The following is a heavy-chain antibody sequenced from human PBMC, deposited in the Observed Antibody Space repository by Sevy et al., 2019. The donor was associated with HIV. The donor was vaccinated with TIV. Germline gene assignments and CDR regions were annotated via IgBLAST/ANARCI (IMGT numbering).Heavy chain of an antibody. V-gene: IGHV4-59*01. CDR3: ARDSYGDYDYYYYMDV. D-gene: IGHD4-17*01. Sequence: SETLSLTCTVSGGSISSYYWSWIRQPPGKGLEWIGYIYYSGSTNYNPSLKSRVTISVDTSKNQFSLKLGSVTAADTAVYYCARDSYGDYDYYYYMDVWGKGTTVTVSS. CDR1: GGSISSYY. CDR2: IYYSGST. J-gene: IGHJ6*03.